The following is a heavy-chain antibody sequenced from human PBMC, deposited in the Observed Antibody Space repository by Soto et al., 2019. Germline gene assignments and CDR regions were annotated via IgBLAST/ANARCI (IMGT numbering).Heavy chain of an antibody. CDR3: ARAQYTGSYFDACDV. J-gene: IGHJ3*01. D-gene: IGHD1-26*01. Sequence: HWVRQAPGKGLDWVAVIWYDGSNKYYAESVKGRFTISRDNSKNTLYVQMNSLTVEDTAVYYCARAQYTGSYFDACDVWGQGTMVTVSS. CDR2: IWYDGSNK. V-gene: IGHV3-33*03.